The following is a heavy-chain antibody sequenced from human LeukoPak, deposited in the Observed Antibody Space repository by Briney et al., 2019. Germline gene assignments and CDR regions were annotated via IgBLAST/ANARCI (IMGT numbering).Heavy chain of an antibody. D-gene: IGHD3-22*01. CDR3: ASLGAYYYDSSGYPDAQYYFDY. J-gene: IGHJ4*02. CDR2: IIPIFGTA. CDR1: GGTFISYA. Sequence: ASVKVSCKASGGTFISYAISWVRQAPGQGLEWMGGIIPIFGTANYAQKFQGRGTITTDESTSTAYTELSSLRSEDTAVYYCASLGAYYYDSSGYPDAQYYFDYWGQGTLVTVSS. V-gene: IGHV1-69*05.